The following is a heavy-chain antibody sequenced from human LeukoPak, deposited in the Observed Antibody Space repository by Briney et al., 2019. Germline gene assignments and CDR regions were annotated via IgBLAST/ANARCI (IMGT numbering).Heavy chain of an antibody. CDR3: ARRSGSYPYYYYMDV. Sequence: GGSLRLSCAASGFTFSSYSMNWVRQAPGKGLEWVSSISSSSSYIYYADSVKGRFTISRDNAKNSLYLQMNSLRAEDTAVYYCARRSGSYPYYYYMDVWGKGTTVTISS. CDR1: GFTFSSYS. CDR2: ISSSSSYI. J-gene: IGHJ6*03. D-gene: IGHD1-26*01. V-gene: IGHV3-21*01.